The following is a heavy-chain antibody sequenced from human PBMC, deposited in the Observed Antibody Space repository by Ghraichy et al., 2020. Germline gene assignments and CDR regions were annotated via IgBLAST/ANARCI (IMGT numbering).Heavy chain of an antibody. CDR2: INLDGSQR. CDR1: GFIAKTYW. CDR3: VTDRTYGDYDY. D-gene: IGHD5-12*01. J-gene: IGHJ4*02. V-gene: IGHV3-7*03. Sequence: GGSLRLSCSASGFIAKTYWMSLVRQAPGKGLEWVALINLDGSQRYYGDAVKGRFTTSIITSRDNAQTSMYLEMTNLRAADTAVYYCVTDRTYGDYDYWGQGTLVTVPS.